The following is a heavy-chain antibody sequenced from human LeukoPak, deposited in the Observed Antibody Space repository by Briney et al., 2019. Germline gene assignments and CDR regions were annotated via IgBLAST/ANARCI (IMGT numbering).Heavy chain of an antibody. J-gene: IGHJ4*02. V-gene: IGHV4-34*01. CDR3: ASTDSSGYYYGY. CDR1: GGSFSGYY. D-gene: IGHD3-22*01. CDR2: INHSGST. Sequence: SETLSLTCAVYGGSFSGYYWSWIRQPPGKGLEWIGEINHSGSTNYNPSLKSRVAISVDTSKNQFSLKLSSVTAADTAVYYCASTDSSGYYYGYWGQGTLVTVSS.